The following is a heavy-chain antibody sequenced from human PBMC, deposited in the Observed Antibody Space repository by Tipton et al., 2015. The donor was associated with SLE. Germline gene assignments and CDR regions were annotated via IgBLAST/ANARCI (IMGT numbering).Heavy chain of an antibody. CDR3: ARTLWDYYDSSGYYWWFDP. Sequence: TLSLTCTVSGGSISSSSYYWGWIRQPPGKGLEWIGSIYYSGSTYYNPSLKSRVTISVDTSMNQFSLKLSSVTATDTAVYYCARTLWDYYDSSGYYWWFDPWGQGTLVTVSS. V-gene: IGHV4-39*07. D-gene: IGHD3-22*01. CDR2: IYYSGST. J-gene: IGHJ5*02. CDR1: GGSISSSSYY.